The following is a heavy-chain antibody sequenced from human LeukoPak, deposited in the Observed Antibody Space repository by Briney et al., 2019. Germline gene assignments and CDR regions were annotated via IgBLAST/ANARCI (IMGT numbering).Heavy chain of an antibody. J-gene: IGHJ4*02. CDR1: GSTFSNAW. D-gene: IGHD5-24*01. V-gene: IGHV3-15*01. Sequence: GGSLRLSCAASGSTFSNAWMSWVRQAPGKGLEWVGHIKSKTDGGTTDYAAPVKGRFTISRDDSKNTLYLQMDSLKTEDTAVYYCTTEAGDDWGQGTLVTVSS. CDR3: TTEAGDD. CDR2: IKSKTDGGTT.